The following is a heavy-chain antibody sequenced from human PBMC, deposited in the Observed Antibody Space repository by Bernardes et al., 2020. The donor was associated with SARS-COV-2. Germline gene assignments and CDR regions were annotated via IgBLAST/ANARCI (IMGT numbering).Heavy chain of an antibody. Sequence: ASVKVSCTASGYTFTDYYFHWVRQAPGQGLEWMGWIYPNSGDTNYAQNFQGRVTMTRDTSISTGYLELSRLTSDDTAVYYCVSVTWSQHDDFDKWGQGTLVTVSS. J-gene: IGHJ3*02. D-gene: IGHD1-26*01. CDR3: VSVTWSQHDDFDK. CDR1: GYTFTDYY. V-gene: IGHV1-2*02. CDR2: IYPNSGDT.